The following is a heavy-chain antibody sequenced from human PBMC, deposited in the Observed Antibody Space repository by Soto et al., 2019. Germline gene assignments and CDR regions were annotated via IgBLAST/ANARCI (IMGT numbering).Heavy chain of an antibody. D-gene: IGHD2-15*01. CDR3: ATDGKRSVVAATFFDY. CDR1: GYTLTELS. CDR2: FDPEDGET. Sequence: ASVKVSCKVSGYTLTELSMHWVRQAPGKGLEWMGGFDPEDGETIYAQKFQGRVTMTEDTSTDTAYMELSSLRSEDTAVYYCATDGKRSVVAATFFDYWGQGTLVTVSS. V-gene: IGHV1-24*01. J-gene: IGHJ4*02.